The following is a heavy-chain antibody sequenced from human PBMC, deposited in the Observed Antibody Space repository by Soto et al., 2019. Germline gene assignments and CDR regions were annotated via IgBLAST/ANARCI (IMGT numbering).Heavy chain of an antibody. V-gene: IGHV3-23*01. CDR3: VKGWCGNSCAGLAV. CDR1: KFTFSRYA. Sequence: EEQLLESGGGLVQPGGSLRLSCATSKFTFSRYAMTWVRQAPGKGLEWVSAITESGGSTYYADSVKGRVTISRDNSEKTVHLQMNVLRAEYTFSYYCVKGWCGNSCAGLAVWGHGNAVNVP. D-gene: IGHD1-26*01. CDR2: ITESGGST. J-gene: IGHJ6*02.